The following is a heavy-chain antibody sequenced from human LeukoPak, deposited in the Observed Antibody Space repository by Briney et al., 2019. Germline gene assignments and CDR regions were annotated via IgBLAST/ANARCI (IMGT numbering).Heavy chain of an antibody. D-gene: IGHD5-12*01. CDR2: IYYSGST. CDR1: GGSISSGGYY. Sequence: SQTLSLTCTVSGGSISSGGYYWSWIRQHPGKGLEWIGYIYYSGSTNYNPSLRSRVTISADTSKNQFSLKLSSVTAADTAVYYCARVSPYNGYDAYYYSMDVWGQGTTVTVSS. V-gene: IGHV4-31*03. CDR3: ARVSPYNGYDAYYYSMDV. J-gene: IGHJ6*02.